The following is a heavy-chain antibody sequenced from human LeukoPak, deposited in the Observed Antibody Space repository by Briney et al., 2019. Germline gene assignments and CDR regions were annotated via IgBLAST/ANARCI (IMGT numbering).Heavy chain of an antibody. CDR1: GGSISSSSYY. J-gene: IGHJ4*02. CDR3: ASRITMIVVVGYFDY. V-gene: IGHV4-39*07. Sequence: SETLSLTCTVSGGSISSSSYYWGWIRQPPGKGLEWIRSIYYSGSTYYNPSLKSRVTISVDTSKNQFSLKLSSVTAADTAVYYCASRITMIVVVGYFDYWGQGTLVTVSS. D-gene: IGHD3-22*01. CDR2: IYYSGST.